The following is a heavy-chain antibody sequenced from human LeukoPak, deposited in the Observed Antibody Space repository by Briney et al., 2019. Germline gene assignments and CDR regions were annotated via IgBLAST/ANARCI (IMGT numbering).Heavy chain of an antibody. CDR3: VREIGNSGNYD. V-gene: IGHV3-53*01. D-gene: IGHD1-7*01. Sequence: GGSLRLSCEASGFTFNMFWMGWVRQAPGKGLEWVSVIYSGDNTYYADSVKGRFTISRDNSQNTLYLQMNSLRAEDTAVYYCVREIGNSGNYDWGQGTLVTVSS. J-gene: IGHJ4*02. CDR1: GFTFNMFW. CDR2: IYSGDNT.